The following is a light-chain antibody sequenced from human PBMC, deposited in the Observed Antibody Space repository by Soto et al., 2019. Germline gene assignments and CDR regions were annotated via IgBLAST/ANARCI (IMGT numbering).Light chain of an antibody. CDR2: SAS. V-gene: IGKV3-20*01. Sequence: IVLTQSPGTLSLSPGERATISCRASQSVSSSDLAWYQQKPGQAPRLLIYSASSRATGIPDRFSGSGSGTDFTLTISRLEPEDFAVYYRQQYDTFGQGTKLEIK. CDR3: QQYDT. J-gene: IGKJ2*01. CDR1: QSVSSSD.